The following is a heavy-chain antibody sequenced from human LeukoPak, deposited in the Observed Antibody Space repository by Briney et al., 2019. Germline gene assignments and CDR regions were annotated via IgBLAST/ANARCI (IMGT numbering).Heavy chain of an antibody. D-gene: IGHD5-24*01. CDR3: ARAKDGYNREAELAY. CDR2: ISYDGNNK. V-gene: IGHV3-30*19. CDR1: GFTFSSYG. J-gene: IGHJ4*02. Sequence: GGSLRLSCAASGFTFSSYGMHWVRQAPGKGLEGVAVISYDGNNKNYADSVKGRFTISRDSSKNTLYLQMNSLRPEDTAVYYCARAKDGYNREAELAYWGQGTLVTVSS.